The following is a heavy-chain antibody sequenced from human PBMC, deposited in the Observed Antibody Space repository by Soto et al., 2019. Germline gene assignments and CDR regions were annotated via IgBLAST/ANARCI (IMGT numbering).Heavy chain of an antibody. CDR1: GFTFSNYA. CDR2: ITGSGDYT. J-gene: IGHJ4*02. CDR3: AKARYYDSTGYLYYFDY. Sequence: GGSLRLSCAASGFTFSNYAMSWVRQAPGKGLEWVSSITGSGDYTYYVDSVKGRFTISRDNSKNTLYLQMNSLRAEDTAVYYCAKARYYDSTGYLYYFDYWGQGTLVTVSS. V-gene: IGHV3-23*01. D-gene: IGHD3-22*01.